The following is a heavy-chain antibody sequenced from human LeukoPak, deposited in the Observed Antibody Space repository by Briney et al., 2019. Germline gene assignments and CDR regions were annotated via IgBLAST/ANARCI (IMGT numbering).Heavy chain of an antibody. V-gene: IGHV3-21*01. CDR1: GFTFSDYY. CDR3: ARDGDPSLEWLFDY. CDR2: ISSSSSYI. J-gene: IGHJ4*02. Sequence: PGGSLRLSCAASGFTFSDYYMNWVRQAPGKGLEWVSSISSSSSYIYYADSVKGRFTISRDNAKNSLYLQMNSLRAEDTAVYYCARDGDPSLEWLFDYWGQGTLVTVSS. D-gene: IGHD3-3*01.